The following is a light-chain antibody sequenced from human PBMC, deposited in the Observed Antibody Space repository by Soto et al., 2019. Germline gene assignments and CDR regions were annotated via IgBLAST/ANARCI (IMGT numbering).Light chain of an antibody. CDR3: AAWDDSLNVVV. J-gene: IGLJ2*01. CDR2: SNN. V-gene: IGLV1-44*01. CDR1: SSNIGSNT. Sequence: QSVLTQPPSASGTPGQRVTISCSGSSSNIGSNTVNWYQQLPGTAPKLLIYSNNQRPSGAPDRFSGSKSGTSASLAISGLQSEDEADYYCAAWDDSLNVVVFGGGTKLTVL.